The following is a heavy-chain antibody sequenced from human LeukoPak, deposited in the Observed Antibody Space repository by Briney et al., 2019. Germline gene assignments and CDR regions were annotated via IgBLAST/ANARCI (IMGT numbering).Heavy chain of an antibody. Sequence: SVKDSCKAAGGTFSSYAISWVRQAPGQGLEGRGRIISILGIANYAQKFQDRVTITSDKSTSTAYVELSSLRYEDTGVYYCARPLGYCSSTSCYKRDDAFDIWGQGTMVTVSS. CDR1: GGTFSSYA. D-gene: IGHD2-2*02. CDR3: ARPLGYCSSTSCYKRDDAFDI. J-gene: IGHJ3*02. V-gene: IGHV1-69*04. CDR2: IISILGIA.